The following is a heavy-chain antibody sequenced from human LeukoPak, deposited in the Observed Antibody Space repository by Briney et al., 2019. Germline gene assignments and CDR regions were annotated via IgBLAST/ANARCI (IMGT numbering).Heavy chain of an antibody. CDR3: ARGNSDYDHDY. J-gene: IGHJ4*02. Sequence: PGGSLRLSCAASGFTFSSYSMNWVRQAPGKGLEWVSSISTTSRYIYYADSVKGRFTVSRDNAKYSLSLQMNSLRAEDTAVYYCARGNSDYDHDYWGQGTLVTVSS. D-gene: IGHD4-11*01. CDR1: GFTFSSYS. V-gene: IGHV3-21*01. CDR2: ISTTSRYI.